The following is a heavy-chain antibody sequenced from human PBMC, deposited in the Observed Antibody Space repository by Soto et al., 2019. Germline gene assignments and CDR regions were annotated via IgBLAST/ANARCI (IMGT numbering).Heavy chain of an antibody. V-gene: IGHV3-30*18. D-gene: IGHD3-22*01. J-gene: IGHJ3*02. CDR3: AKDYRSGYYVDAFDI. CDR2: ISYDGRNK. Sequence: QVQLVESGGGVVQPGRSLRLSCAASGFTFSSYGMHWVRQAPGKGLEWVAVISYDGRNKYYADSVKGRFTISRENSKNTLYLQMNSLRAEDTAVYYCAKDYRSGYYVDAFDIWGQGTMVTVSS. CDR1: GFTFSSYG.